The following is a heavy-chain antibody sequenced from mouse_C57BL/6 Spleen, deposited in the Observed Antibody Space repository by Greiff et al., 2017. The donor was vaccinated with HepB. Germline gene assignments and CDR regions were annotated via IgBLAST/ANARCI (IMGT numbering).Heavy chain of an antibody. Sequence: EVKLMESGGDLVKPGGSLKLSCAASGFTFSSYGMSWVRQTPDKRLEWVATISSGGSYTYYPDSVKGRFTISRDNAKNTLYLQMSSLKSEDTAMYYCARGGYGNYNYAMDYWGQGTSVTVSS. CDR1: GFTFSSYG. CDR3: ARGGYGNYNYAMDY. J-gene: IGHJ4*01. V-gene: IGHV5-6*01. D-gene: IGHD2-1*01. CDR2: ISSGGSYT.